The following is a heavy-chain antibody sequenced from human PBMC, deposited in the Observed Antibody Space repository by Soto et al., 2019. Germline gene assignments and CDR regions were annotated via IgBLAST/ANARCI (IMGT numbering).Heavy chain of an antibody. Sequence: GASVKVSCKASGYTFTSYGISWVRQAPGQGLEWMGWISAYNGNTNYAQKLQGRVTMTTDTSTSTAYMELRSLRSDDTAVYYCARVYSYRQQLVPPIYWYFDLWGRGTLVTVSS. CDR2: ISAYNGNT. J-gene: IGHJ2*01. CDR3: ARVYSYRQQLVPPIYWYFDL. D-gene: IGHD6-13*01. V-gene: IGHV1-18*01. CDR1: GYTFTSYG.